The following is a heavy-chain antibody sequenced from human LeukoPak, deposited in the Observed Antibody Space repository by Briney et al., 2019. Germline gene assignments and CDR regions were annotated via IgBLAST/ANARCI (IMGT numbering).Heavy chain of an antibody. CDR2: IYIGGRT. CDR3: ARGAGAYKHYAMDV. V-gene: IGHV3-66*01. Sequence: QAGGSLRLSCAASGFTVSNNDMNWVRQAPGQGLERVSGIYIGGRTISVDSVRDRFTISRDNSKNTLYLQMNSLRGEDTALYYCARGAGAYKHYAMDVWGQGTTVAVSS. D-gene: IGHD6-19*01. J-gene: IGHJ6*02. CDR1: GFTVSNND.